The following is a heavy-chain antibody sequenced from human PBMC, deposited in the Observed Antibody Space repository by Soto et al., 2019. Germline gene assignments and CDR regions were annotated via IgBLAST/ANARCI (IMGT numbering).Heavy chain of an antibody. Sequence: EVHLVESGGGLVKPGGSLRLSCAASGFTFTDAWMTWVRQVPGKGLEWVGRIISKTDGGTTEYAAPMKGRFTISRDDSRDMLYLQMNSLKIEDTGVYYCTTDYYFGSGSGDYWGQGTLVTVSS. CDR1: GFTFTDAW. D-gene: IGHD3-10*01. J-gene: IGHJ4*02. V-gene: IGHV3-15*01. CDR3: TTDYYFGSGSGDY. CDR2: IISKTDGGTT.